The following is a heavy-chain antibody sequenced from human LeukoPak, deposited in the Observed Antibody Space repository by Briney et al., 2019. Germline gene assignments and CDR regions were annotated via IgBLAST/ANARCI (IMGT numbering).Heavy chain of an antibody. CDR1: GGSISSSSYY. Sequence: PSETLSLTCTVSGGSISSSSYYWGWIRQPPGKGLEWIGSIYYSGSTYYNPSLKSRVTISVDTSKNQFSLKLSSVTAADTAVYYCARGGWTDVAFDIWGQGTMVTVSS. J-gene: IGHJ3*02. D-gene: IGHD1-1*01. CDR3: ARGGWTDVAFDI. CDR2: IYYSGST. V-gene: IGHV4-39*07.